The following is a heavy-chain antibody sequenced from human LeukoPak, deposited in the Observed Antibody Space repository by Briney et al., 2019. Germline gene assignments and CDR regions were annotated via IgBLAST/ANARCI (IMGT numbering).Heavy chain of an antibody. Sequence: GGSLRLSCAASGFTFSSYAMSWVRQAPGKGLEWVSAISGSGGSTYYADSVKGRFTISRDNSKNTLYLQMNSLRAEDTAVYYCAKGTNWNYVGPDWFDPWGQGTLVIVSS. J-gene: IGHJ5*02. CDR1: GFTFSSYA. D-gene: IGHD1-7*01. CDR3: AKGTNWNYVGPDWFDP. CDR2: ISGSGGST. V-gene: IGHV3-23*01.